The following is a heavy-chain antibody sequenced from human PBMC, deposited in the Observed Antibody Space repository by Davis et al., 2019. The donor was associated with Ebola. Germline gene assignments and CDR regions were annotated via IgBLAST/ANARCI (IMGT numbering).Heavy chain of an antibody. Sequence: ASVKVSCKASGYTFTSYYMHWVRQAPGQGLEWMGIINPSGGSTSYAQKFQGRVTMTRDTSTSTAYMELRSLRSDDTAVYYCAREGYDILTGYSYFDYWGQGTLVTVSS. D-gene: IGHD3-9*01. CDR1: GYTFTSYY. CDR3: AREGYDILTGYSYFDY. J-gene: IGHJ4*02. V-gene: IGHV1-46*01. CDR2: INPSGGST.